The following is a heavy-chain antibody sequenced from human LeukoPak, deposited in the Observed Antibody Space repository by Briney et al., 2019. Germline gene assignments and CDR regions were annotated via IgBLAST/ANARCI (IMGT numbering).Heavy chain of an antibody. D-gene: IGHD3-22*01. J-gene: IGHJ6*03. V-gene: IGHV1-46*01. CDR3: ARDHYYDSSGYDGRYYYYYMDV. Sequence: ASVKVSCKASGYTFIDYHMHWVRQAPGQGLEWMGWINPSGGSTSYAQKFQGRVTMTRDMSTSTVYMELSSLRSEDTAVYYCARDHYYDSSGYDGRYYYYYMDVWGKGTTVIVSS. CDR1: GYTFIDYH. CDR2: INPSGGST.